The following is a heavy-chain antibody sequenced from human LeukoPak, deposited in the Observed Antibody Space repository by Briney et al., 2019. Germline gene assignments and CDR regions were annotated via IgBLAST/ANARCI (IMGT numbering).Heavy chain of an antibody. Sequence: PGGSLRLSCAASRFTFSSYAMTWVRQAPGKGLEWVSAISGSGDSTYYADSVKGLFTISRDNSKNTLYLQMNSLRAEDTAVYYCAKDAGQQLDQKSVGVDYWGQGTLVTVSS. J-gene: IGHJ4*02. D-gene: IGHD6-13*01. CDR1: RFTFSSYA. V-gene: IGHV3-23*01. CDR3: AKDAGQQLDQKSVGVDY. CDR2: ISGSGDST.